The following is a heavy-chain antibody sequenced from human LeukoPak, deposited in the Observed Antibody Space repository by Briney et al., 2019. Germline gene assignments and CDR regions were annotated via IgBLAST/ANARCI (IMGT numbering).Heavy chain of an antibody. CDR1: GYSISSGYY. Sequence: SETLSLTCTVSGYSISSGYYWGWIRQPPGKGLEWIGSIYHSGSTYYNPSLKSRVTISVDTSKNQFSLKLSSVTAADTAVYYCARVLSYSSRWYEGSGWFDPWGQGTLVTVSS. CDR3: ARVLSYSSRWYEGSGWFDP. J-gene: IGHJ5*02. D-gene: IGHD6-19*01. V-gene: IGHV4-38-2*02. CDR2: IYHSGST.